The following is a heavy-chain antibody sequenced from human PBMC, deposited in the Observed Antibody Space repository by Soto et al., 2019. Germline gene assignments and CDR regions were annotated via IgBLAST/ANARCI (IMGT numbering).Heavy chain of an antibody. Sequence: QVQLVQSGAEVKKPGSSVKVSCKASGGTFSSYAISWVRQAPGQGLEWMGGIIPIFGTANYAQKFQGRVTITADESTSTAYMELSSLRSEDTAVDYCARDRGIAAAGSSNWFDNWGQGTLVTVSS. CDR1: GGTFSSYA. J-gene: IGHJ5*02. D-gene: IGHD6-13*01. V-gene: IGHV1-69*01. CDR2: IIPIFGTA. CDR3: ARDRGIAAAGSSNWFDN.